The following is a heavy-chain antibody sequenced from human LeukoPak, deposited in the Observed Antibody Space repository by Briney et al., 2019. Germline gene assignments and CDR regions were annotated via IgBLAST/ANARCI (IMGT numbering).Heavy chain of an antibody. J-gene: IGHJ4*02. D-gene: IGHD2-2*01. CDR2: IYYSGST. Sequence: SETLSLTCTVSGGSISSYYWSWIRQPPAKGLEWIGYIYYSGSTNYYPSLKSRVTISVDTSKNQFSLKLSSVTAADTAVYYCARGRCSSTSCYSDYWGQGTLVTVSS. V-gene: IGHV4-59*01. CDR3: ARGRCSSTSCYSDY. CDR1: GGSISSYY.